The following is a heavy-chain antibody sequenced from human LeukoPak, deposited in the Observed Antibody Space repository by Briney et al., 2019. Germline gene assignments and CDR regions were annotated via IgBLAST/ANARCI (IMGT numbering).Heavy chain of an antibody. D-gene: IGHD1-26*01. CDR1: GFTFSSYW. Sequence: QPGGSLRLSCAASGFTFSSYWMSWVRQAPGKGLEWVGRTRNEANIYTTKYAASVKGRFTISRDDSKNSLYLQMNSLKTEDTAVYYCASPVGATTVRAFDIWGQGTMVTVSS. CDR3: ASPVGATTVRAFDI. J-gene: IGHJ3*02. V-gene: IGHV3-72*01. CDR2: TRNEANIYTT.